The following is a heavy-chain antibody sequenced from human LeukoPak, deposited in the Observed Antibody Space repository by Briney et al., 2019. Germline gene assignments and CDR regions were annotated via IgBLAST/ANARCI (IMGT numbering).Heavy chain of an antibody. Sequence: PETLSLTCAVYVGFFCGYYWSWIRHPPEKGLERIGEINHRGNTNYNPSLQSRVTISVDTSKNQLFLKLSSVTAADTAVYYCATPDQRRIAVAGTTPYYWGQGTLVTVSS. CDR2: INHRGNT. J-gene: IGHJ4*02. CDR3: ATPDQRRIAVAGTTPYY. CDR1: VGFFCGYY. D-gene: IGHD6-19*01. V-gene: IGHV4-34*01.